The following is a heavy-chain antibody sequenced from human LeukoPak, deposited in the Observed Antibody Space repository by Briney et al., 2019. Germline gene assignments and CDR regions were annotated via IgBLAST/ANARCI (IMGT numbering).Heavy chain of an antibody. Sequence: ASVKVSCKVSGYTLTELSMHWVRQAPGKGLEWMGGFDPEDGETIYAQKFQGRVTMTEDTSTDTAYMELSSLRSEDTAVYYCATTGLELLSADLAFDIWGQGTMVTVSS. CDR3: ATTGLELLSADLAFDI. CDR2: FDPEDGET. J-gene: IGHJ3*02. V-gene: IGHV1-24*01. CDR1: GYTLTELS. D-gene: IGHD2-2*01.